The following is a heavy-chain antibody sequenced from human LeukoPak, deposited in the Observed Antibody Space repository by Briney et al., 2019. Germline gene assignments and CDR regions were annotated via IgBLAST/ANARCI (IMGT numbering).Heavy chain of an antibody. J-gene: IGHJ4*02. CDR1: GFTFSDYF. Sequence: PGGSLRLSCVASGFTFSDYFMSWIRKAPGKGLEWLSFINSAGDNIYYADSVKGRFTISRDNAKKTLYLEMNSLRMEDTAIYYCATSRVFDYWGQGTLVTVSS. V-gene: IGHV3-11*04. CDR3: ATSRVFDY. CDR2: INSAGDNI.